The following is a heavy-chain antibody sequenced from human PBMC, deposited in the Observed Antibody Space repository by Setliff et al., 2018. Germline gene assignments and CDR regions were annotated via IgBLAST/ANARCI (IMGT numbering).Heavy chain of an antibody. CDR2: KRLDGNSK. CDR3: ARGRAANAIDWFDT. V-gene: IGHV3-30*02. Sequence: GGSLRLSCAASGFNFNMYGMHWVRQAPGKGQEWVAFKRLDGNSKYYADSVKGRFTISRDNSNYTLYLQMSSLRVEDSAIYYCARGRAANAIDWFDTWGQGNMVPVSS. D-gene: IGHD2-8*01. CDR1: GFNFNMYG. J-gene: IGHJ5*02.